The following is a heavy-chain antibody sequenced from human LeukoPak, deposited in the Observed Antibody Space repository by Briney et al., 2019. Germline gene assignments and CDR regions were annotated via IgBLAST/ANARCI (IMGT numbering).Heavy chain of an antibody. D-gene: IGHD3-3*01. CDR3: ARSPRGGYYKESYYYGMDV. CDR1: GYTFTSYY. V-gene: IGHV1-46*01. Sequence: ASVKVSCKASGYTFTSYYMHWVRQAPGQGLEWKGIINPSGGSTSYAQKFQGRVTMTRDTSTSTVYMELSSLRSEDTAVYYCARSPRGGYYKESYYYGMDVWGQGTTVTVSS. J-gene: IGHJ6*02. CDR2: INPSGGST.